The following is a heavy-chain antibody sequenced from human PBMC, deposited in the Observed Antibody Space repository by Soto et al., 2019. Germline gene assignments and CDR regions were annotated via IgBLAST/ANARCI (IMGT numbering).Heavy chain of an antibody. CDR2: IYYSGST. Sequence: PSETLSLTCTVSGGSISSSSYYWGWIRQPPGKGLEWIGSIYYSGSTYYNPSLKSRVTISVDTSKNQFSLKLSSVTAADTAVYFCARDISGWYEANLYYFDYCGQGTLVTVSS. CDR1: GGSISSSSYY. D-gene: IGHD6-19*01. CDR3: ARDISGWYEANLYYFDY. J-gene: IGHJ4*02. V-gene: IGHV4-39*02.